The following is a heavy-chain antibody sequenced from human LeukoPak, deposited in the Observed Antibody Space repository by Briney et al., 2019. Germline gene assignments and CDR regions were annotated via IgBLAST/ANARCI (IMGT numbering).Heavy chain of an antibody. CDR1: GFTFSSYG. CDR3: AKSLYSRSYHYPTGYYFDY. V-gene: IGHV3-23*01. Sequence: PGGSLRLSCAASGFTFSSYGMSWVRQAPGKGLEWVSAISGSGGSTYYADSVKGRFTISRDNSKNTLYLQMNSLRAEDTAVYYCAKSLYSRSYHYPTGYYFDYWGQGTLVTVSS. D-gene: IGHD1-26*01. J-gene: IGHJ4*02. CDR2: ISGSGGST.